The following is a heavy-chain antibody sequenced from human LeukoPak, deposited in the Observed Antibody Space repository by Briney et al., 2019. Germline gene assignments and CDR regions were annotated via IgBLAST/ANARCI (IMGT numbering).Heavy chain of an antibody. Sequence: ASVKVSCKVSGYTLTELSMHWVRQAPGKGLEWMGGFDPEDGETIYAQKFQGRVTMTEDTSTDTAYMELSSLRSEDTAVYYCXXXXXXVXXXAVXRQHYYYYGMDVWGQGTTVTVSS. CDR2: FDPEDGET. CDR1: GYTLTELS. J-gene: IGHJ6*02. D-gene: IGHD4-11*01. V-gene: IGHV1-24*01. CDR3: XXXXXXVXXXAVXRQHYYYYGMDV.